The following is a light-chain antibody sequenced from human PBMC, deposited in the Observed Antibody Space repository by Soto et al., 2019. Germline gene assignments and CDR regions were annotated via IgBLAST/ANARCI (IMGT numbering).Light chain of an antibody. CDR3: SSHGGVNNVL. Sequence: QSVLTQPPSVSGAPGQRVTISCTGSSSNIGAGYHVQWYQQLPGTAPKFLIYGDSNRPSGVPERFSGSKSGTSASLAITGLQAEDEADYYCSSHGGVNNVLFGGGTKLTVL. CDR1: SSNIGAGYH. CDR2: GDS. V-gene: IGLV1-40*01. J-gene: IGLJ3*02.